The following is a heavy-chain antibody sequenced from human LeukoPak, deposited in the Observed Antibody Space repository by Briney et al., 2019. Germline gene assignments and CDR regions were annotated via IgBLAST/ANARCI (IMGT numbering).Heavy chain of an antibody. Sequence: ASVKVSCKASGYTFTGYYMHWVRQAPGQGLEWMGWINPNSGGTNYAQKFQGRVTMTRDTSISTAYMELSRLRSDDTAVYYCARTLRDDYNYIFDYWGQGTLVTVSS. CDR3: ARTLRDDYNYIFDY. V-gene: IGHV1-2*02. CDR1: GYTFTGYY. J-gene: IGHJ4*02. D-gene: IGHD5-24*01. CDR2: INPNSGGT.